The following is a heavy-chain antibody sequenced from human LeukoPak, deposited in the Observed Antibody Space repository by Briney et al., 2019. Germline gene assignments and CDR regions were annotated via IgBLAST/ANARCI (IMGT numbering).Heavy chain of an antibody. V-gene: IGHV5-51*01. J-gene: IGHJ5*02. CDR3: ARQYYYDSSGNYYNCFDP. Sequence: GESLKISRKGCGYSLTSYWIGWVRQMPGKGLEWVGIIYPGDSDTRYCRSLQGQVTTSPDKSISTAYLQWSSLKASDTAMYYCARQYYYDSSGNYYNCFDPWGQGTLVTVSS. CDR1: GYSLTSYW. D-gene: IGHD3-22*01. CDR2: IYPGDSDT.